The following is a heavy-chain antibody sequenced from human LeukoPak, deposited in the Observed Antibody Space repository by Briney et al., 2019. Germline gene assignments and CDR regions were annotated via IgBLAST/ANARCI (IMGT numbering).Heavy chain of an antibody. CDR2: ISGSGGSP. Sequence: GGSLRLSCAASGFTFSHYAMSWVRQAPGTGLEWVSSISGSGGSPYYVDSVKGRFTISRDNSKNTMFLQMNRLRAEDTGVYYCAKGMGVAVVAAAMTDFWGQGTLVTVSS. CDR3: AKGMGVAVVAAAMTDF. J-gene: IGHJ4*02. V-gene: IGHV3-23*01. CDR1: GFTFSHYA. D-gene: IGHD2-15*01.